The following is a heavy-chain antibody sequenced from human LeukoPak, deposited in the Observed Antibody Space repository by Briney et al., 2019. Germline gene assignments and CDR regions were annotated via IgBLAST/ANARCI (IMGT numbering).Heavy chain of an antibody. Sequence: PGGSLRLSCAASGFTFSSYAMHWVRQAPGKGLEWVAVISYDGSNKYYADSVKGRFTISRDNSKNTLYLQMNSLRAEDTAVYYCAKGPWELLTVYYFDYWGQGTLVTVSS. CDR2: ISYDGSNK. V-gene: IGHV3-30*04. CDR3: AKGPWELLTVYYFDY. CDR1: GFTFSSYA. D-gene: IGHD1-26*01. J-gene: IGHJ4*02.